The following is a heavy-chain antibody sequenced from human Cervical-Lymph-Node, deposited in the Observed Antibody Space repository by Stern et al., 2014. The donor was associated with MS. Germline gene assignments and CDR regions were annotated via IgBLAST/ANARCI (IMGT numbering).Heavy chain of an antibody. CDR3: AKDGMVGELPPPGWSDP. J-gene: IGHJ5*02. D-gene: IGHD3-10*02. Sequence: QVQLVESGGGVVQPGTSLRLSCAASGFAFRSFGIHWVRQAPGKGLEWVATISYDGSNTYYGDSVKGRFTISRDNAKNTVDLPLNSLRVDDTAVYDGAKDGMVGELPPPGWSDPGGQGTLVTVSS. V-gene: IGHV3-30*18. CDR2: ISYDGSNT. CDR1: GFAFRSFG.